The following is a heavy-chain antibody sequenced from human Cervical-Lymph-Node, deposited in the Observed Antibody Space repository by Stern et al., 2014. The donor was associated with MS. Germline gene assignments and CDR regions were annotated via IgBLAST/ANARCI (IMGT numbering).Heavy chain of an antibody. Sequence: QLQLQESGPGLVKPSETLSLTCAVSGDSISDYYWNWIRQPPGKGLEWIVYIYYGSTNYNPSLRSRATLSVDTSKNQFSLKLISVTPADTAIYYCARWGTTVTFRTFDFWGQGILVTVSS. J-gene: IGHJ4*02. D-gene: IGHD4-17*01. CDR1: GDSISDYY. CDR3: ARWGTTVTFRTFDF. CDR2: IYYGST. V-gene: IGHV4-59*01.